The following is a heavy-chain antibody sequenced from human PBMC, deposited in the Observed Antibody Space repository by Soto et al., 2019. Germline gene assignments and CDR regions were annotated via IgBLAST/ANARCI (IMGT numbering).Heavy chain of an antibody. CDR1: GYTFTSYY. Sequence: ASVKVSCKASGYTFTSYYMHWVRQAPGQGLEWMGIINPSGGSTSYAQKFQGRVTMTRDTSTSTVYMELSSLRSEDTAVYYCARDRGYCSSTRCHTGGLDPWGQGTLVTVSS. CDR2: INPSGGST. J-gene: IGHJ5*02. D-gene: IGHD2-2*02. CDR3: ARDRGYCSSTRCHTGGLDP. V-gene: IGHV1-46*01.